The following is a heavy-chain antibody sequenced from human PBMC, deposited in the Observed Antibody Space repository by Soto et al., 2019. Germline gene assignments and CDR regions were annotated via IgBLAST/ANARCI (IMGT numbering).Heavy chain of an antibody. CDR3: ARGWESSYDSRGYYPYFFAY. CDR1: GGSISSADYY. Sequence: PSGTLALTCTASGGSISSADYYWCWIRQPPGKGLEWIGYIYYSGSTYYNPSLKSRVTISVDTSKNQFPLKLSSVTAADTALYYCARGWESSYDSRGYYPYFFAYRGKGTLV. J-gene: IGHJ4*02. CDR2: IYYSGST. D-gene: IGHD3-22*01. V-gene: IGHV4-30-4*01.